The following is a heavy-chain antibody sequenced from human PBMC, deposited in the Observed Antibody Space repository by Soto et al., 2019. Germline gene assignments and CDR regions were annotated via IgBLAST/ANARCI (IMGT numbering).Heavy chain of an antibody. D-gene: IGHD3-16*02. J-gene: IGHJ4*02. Sequence: ASVKVSCKASGYTLTEYNLHWVRQAPGQGLEWMGSINPRNGDTDFAQKFQPRVTMTRDTSITTAYMEVFRLTSHDTAVYYCARHRFTSGSDYFDSWGQGTLVTSPQ. CDR3: ARHRFTSGSDYFDS. CDR1: GYTLTEYN. CDR2: INPRNGDT. V-gene: IGHV1-2*02.